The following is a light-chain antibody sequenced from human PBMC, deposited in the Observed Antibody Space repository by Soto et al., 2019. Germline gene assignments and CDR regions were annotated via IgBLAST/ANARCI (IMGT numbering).Light chain of an antibody. CDR2: DVS. V-gene: IGLV2-11*01. Sequence: QSVLTQPRSVSGSPGQSVTISCTGTSSDVGGYNYVSWYQQHPGKAPKLMIYDVSKRPSGVPDRFSGSKSGNTASLTISGLQAEDEADYYCCSYAGSYTLSVFGTGTEVTV. J-gene: IGLJ1*01. CDR1: SSDVGGYNY. CDR3: CSYAGSYTLSV.